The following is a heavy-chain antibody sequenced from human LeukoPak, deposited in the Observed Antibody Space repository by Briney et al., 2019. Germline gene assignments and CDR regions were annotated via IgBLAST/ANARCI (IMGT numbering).Heavy chain of an antibody. CDR1: GFTFSSYS. D-gene: IGHD6-19*01. J-gene: IGHJ5*02. V-gene: IGHV3-48*01. CDR2: ISSSSSTI. Sequence: PGGSLRLSCAASGFTFSSYSMNWVRQAPGKGLEWVSYISSSSSTIYYADSVKGRFTISRDNAKNSLYLQMNSLRAEDTAVYYCARDPGSGWAQNWFDPWGQGTLVTVSS. CDR3: ARDPGSGWAQNWFDP.